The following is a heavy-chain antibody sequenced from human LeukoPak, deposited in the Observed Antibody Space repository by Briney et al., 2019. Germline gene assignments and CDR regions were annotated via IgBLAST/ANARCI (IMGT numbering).Heavy chain of an antibody. CDR3: AREWNSSSWPHFDY. CDR1: GGSFSGYY. CDR2: INHSGST. V-gene: IGHV4-34*01. D-gene: IGHD6-13*01. J-gene: IGHJ4*02. Sequence: SETLSLTCAVYGGSFSGYYWSWIRQPPGKGLEWIGEINHSGSTNYNPSLKSRVTISVDTSKNQFSLKLSSVTAADTAVYYCAREWNSSSWPHFDYWGQGTLVTVSS.